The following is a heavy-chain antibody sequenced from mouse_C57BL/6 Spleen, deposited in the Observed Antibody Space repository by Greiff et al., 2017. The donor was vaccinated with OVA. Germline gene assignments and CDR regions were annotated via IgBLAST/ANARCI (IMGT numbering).Heavy chain of an antibody. V-gene: IGHV1-55*01. CDR1: GYTFTSYW. D-gene: IGHD1-1*01. CDR3: AREVDYYGSSYYFDY. Sequence: QVQLQQPGAELVKPGASVKMSCKASGYTFTSYWITWVKQRPGQGLEWIGDIYPGSGSTNYNEKFKSKATLTVDTSSSTAYMQLSSLTSEDSAVYYCAREVDYYGSSYYFDYWGQGTTLTVSS. J-gene: IGHJ2*01. CDR2: IYPGSGST.